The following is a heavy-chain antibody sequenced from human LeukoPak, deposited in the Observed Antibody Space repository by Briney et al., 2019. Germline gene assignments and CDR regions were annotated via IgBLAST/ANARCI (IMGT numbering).Heavy chain of an antibody. V-gene: IGHV3-53*01. D-gene: IGHD4/OR15-4a*01. CDR2: IYSDNT. Sequence: GGSLRLSCTVSGFTVSSNSMSWVRQAPGKGLEWVSFIYSDNTHYSDSVRGRFTISRDNSKNTLYLQMNSLRAEDTAVYYCARRAGAYSHPYDYWGQGTLVTVSS. CDR3: ARRAGAYSHPYDY. CDR1: GFTVSSNS. J-gene: IGHJ4*02.